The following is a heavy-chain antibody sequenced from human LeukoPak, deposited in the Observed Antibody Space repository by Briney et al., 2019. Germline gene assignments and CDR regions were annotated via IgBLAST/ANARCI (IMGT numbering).Heavy chain of an antibody. V-gene: IGHV3-23*01. CDR1: GFTFRTYI. CDR3: AKDASPYSNYAVRWFDS. Sequence: GGSLRLSCTASGFTFRTYIMAWVRQVPGKGPEWISAISGDAITTYYAVPVKDRFTISRDNFRNTLSLQMDSLRADDSAVYYCAKDASPYSNYAVRWFDSWGQGTLVTVS. D-gene: IGHD4/OR15-4a*01. CDR2: ISGDAITT. J-gene: IGHJ5*01.